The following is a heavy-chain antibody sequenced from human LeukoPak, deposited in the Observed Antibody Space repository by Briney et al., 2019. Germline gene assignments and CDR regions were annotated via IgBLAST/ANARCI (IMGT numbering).Heavy chain of an antibody. D-gene: IGHD4-17*01. CDR1: VGSISISSYY. V-gene: IGHV4-39*02. CDR3: AREEYGDYVWDAFDI. J-gene: IGHJ3*02. CDR2: IYYSVST. Sequence: SETLSLTCTFSVGSISISSYYCGWIRQPPGKGLEWVGSIYYSVSTYYNPSLKSRVTISVDTYKNQFYLKLSSVTAADTAVYYCAREEYGDYVWDAFDIWGQGTMVTVSS.